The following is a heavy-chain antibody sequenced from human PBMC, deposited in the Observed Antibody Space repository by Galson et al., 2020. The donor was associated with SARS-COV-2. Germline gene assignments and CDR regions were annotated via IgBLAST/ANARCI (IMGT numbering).Heavy chain of an antibody. J-gene: IGHJ4*02. CDR1: GGSISSGSYH. CDR3: AYGVVAGTGY. V-gene: IGHV4-61*02. Sequence: SETLSLTCTVSGGSISSGSYHWSRNRQPAGQGLEWFVRIYTSGSTHYNPSLQSRVTISIDTSKNKFSLGLTSVTAADTVVYVCAYGVVAGTGYWGQGILVTVSS. CDR2: IYTSGST. D-gene: IGHD6-19*01.